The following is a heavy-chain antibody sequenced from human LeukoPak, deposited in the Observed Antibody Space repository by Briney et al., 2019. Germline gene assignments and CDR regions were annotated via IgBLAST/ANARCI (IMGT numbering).Heavy chain of an antibody. Sequence: DSVKVSCKASGYTFTSYYMHWVRQAPGQGLEWMGIINPSGGSTSYAQKFQGRVTMTRDTSTSTVYMELSSLRSEDTAVYYCAYSSSWYSGFDPWGQGTLVTVSS. D-gene: IGHD6-13*01. J-gene: IGHJ5*02. CDR1: GYTFTSYY. CDR3: AYSSSWYSGFDP. V-gene: IGHV1-46*03. CDR2: INPSGGST.